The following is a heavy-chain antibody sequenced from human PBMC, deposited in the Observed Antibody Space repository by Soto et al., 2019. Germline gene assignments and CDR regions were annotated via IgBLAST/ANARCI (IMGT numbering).Heavy chain of an antibody. D-gene: IGHD6-13*01. CDR2: IRRDGGAT. CDR1: GFSFSNYW. V-gene: IGHV3-7*05. CDR3: ARDVSPGSSSLYLDAFDI. Sequence: EVQLVESGGALVQPGEPLRLSCEASGFSFSNYWMTWVRQAPGKGLEWVANIRRDGGATSYLDSVRGRFTISRDNAENSLYLQMNSLRAEDTALYYCARDVSPGSSSLYLDAFDIWGQGTMVTVSS. J-gene: IGHJ3*02.